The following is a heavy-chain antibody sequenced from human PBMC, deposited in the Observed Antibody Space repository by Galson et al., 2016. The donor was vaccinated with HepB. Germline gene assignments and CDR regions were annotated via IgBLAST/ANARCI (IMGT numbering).Heavy chain of an antibody. Sequence: SETLSLTCTVSGGSITYYYWTWIRQHPGKGLEWIGYIFYNGSTNYNPSLKSRVTISVDTSKNQFSLNLNSVTAADTAVYYCTRHSSAFYDWGQGTLVTVST. CDR2: IFYNGST. D-gene: IGHD3-22*01. V-gene: IGHV4-59*01. CDR3: TRHSSAFYD. J-gene: IGHJ4*02. CDR1: GGSITYYY.